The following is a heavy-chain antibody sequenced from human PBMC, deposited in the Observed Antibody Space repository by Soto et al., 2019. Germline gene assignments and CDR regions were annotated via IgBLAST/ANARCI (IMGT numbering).Heavy chain of an antibody. Sequence: SSVKGSRKASGGTFSSDTISWVRLAPGQGLEWMGRIIPILGIANYAQKFQGRVTITADKSTSTAYMELSSLRSEDTAVYYCARYSGSYHTVFDYWGQGTLVTVSS. CDR3: ARYSGSYHTVFDY. V-gene: IGHV1-69*02. D-gene: IGHD1-26*01. CDR2: IIPILGIA. J-gene: IGHJ4*02. CDR1: GGTFSSDT.